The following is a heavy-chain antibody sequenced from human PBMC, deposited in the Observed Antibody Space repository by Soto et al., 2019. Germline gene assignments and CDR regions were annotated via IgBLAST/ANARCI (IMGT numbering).Heavy chain of an antibody. V-gene: IGHV1-69*01. Sequence: QVQLVQSGAEVKKPGSSVKVSCKASGGTFSSYAISWVRQAPGQGLEWMGGIIPIFGTANYAQKFQGRVTITADESTSTAYMELSSLRSEDTAVYYCAVAHVLVHKRGQPPGPCAFDIWGQGTMVTVSS. D-gene: IGHD3-16*01. CDR2: IIPIFGTA. CDR3: AVAHVLVHKRGQPPGPCAFDI. J-gene: IGHJ3*02. CDR1: GGTFSSYA.